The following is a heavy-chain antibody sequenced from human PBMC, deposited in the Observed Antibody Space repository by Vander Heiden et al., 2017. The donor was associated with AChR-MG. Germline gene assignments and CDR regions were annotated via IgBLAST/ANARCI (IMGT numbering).Heavy chain of an antibody. CDR1: GLPLADYA. D-gene: IGHD2-8*02. J-gene: IGHJ2*01. CDR3: ANTGGVGVGYFDL. V-gene: IGHV3-9*01. CDR2: ISGNSGSI. Sequence: EVQLVESGGGLVQPGRSLRLSWAASGLPLADYAMHWVRPAPGKGLEWCSGISGNSGSIGYADSVKGRFTISRDNAKNSLYLQMNSLRAEDTALYYCANTGGVGVGYFDLWGRGTLVTVSS.